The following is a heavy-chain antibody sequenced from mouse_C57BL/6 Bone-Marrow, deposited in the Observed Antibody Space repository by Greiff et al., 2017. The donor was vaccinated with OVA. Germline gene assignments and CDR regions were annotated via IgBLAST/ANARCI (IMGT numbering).Heavy chain of an antibody. Sequence: EVKLMESGGGLVQPGGSLSLSCAASGFTFTDYYMSWVRQPPGKALEWLGFIRNKANGYTTEYSASVKGRFTISRDNSQSILYLQMNALRAEDSATYYCARYLYYGNNYYAMDYWGQGTSVTVSS. V-gene: IGHV7-3*01. CDR2: IRNKANGYTT. D-gene: IGHD2-1*01. J-gene: IGHJ4*01. CDR3: ARYLYYGNNYYAMDY. CDR1: GFTFTDYY.